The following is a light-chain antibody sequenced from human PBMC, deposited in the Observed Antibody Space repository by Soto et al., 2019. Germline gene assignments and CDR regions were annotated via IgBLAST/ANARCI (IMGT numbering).Light chain of an antibody. CDR1: QSIRYY. V-gene: IGKV1-5*01. J-gene: IGKJ1*01. CDR3: QHHNRYSQT. Sequence: DIQLTHSPPTLSASVGDRVTITCRASQSIRYYLAWYQQMPGKAPKLLIYGASSLQSGVPSRFSGSGSGTEFTLTISSLQPDDFATYFCQHHNRYSQTFGQGTKVDIK. CDR2: GAS.